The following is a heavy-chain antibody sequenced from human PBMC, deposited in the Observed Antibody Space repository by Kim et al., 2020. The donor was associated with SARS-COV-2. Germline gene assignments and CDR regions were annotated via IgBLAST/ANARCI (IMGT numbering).Heavy chain of an antibody. V-gene: IGHV3-23*01. Sequence: YDNAVKGRFTISRDNSKNTLYLQVNSLRGEDTAVYYCTKGSSSWYYFDYWGQGTLVTVSS. J-gene: IGHJ4*02. CDR3: TKGSSSWYYFDY. D-gene: IGHD6-13*01.